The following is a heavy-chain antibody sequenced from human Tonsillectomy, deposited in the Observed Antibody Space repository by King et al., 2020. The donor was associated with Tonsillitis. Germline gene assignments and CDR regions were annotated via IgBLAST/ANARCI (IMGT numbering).Heavy chain of an antibody. Sequence: VQLQQSGPGLVKPSQTLSLTCAISGDSVSRNSAACSWIRQSPSRGLEWLGGTYYRSKWYNDYAVSLKSRITINPYTSKNRFSLQLNSVTPEDTAVYYCARLYGDYPFFYFDYWGQGTLVTVSS. CDR2: TYYRSKWYN. CDR3: ARLYGDYPFFYFDY. V-gene: IGHV6-1*01. D-gene: IGHD4-17*01. CDR1: GDSVSRNSAA. J-gene: IGHJ4*02.